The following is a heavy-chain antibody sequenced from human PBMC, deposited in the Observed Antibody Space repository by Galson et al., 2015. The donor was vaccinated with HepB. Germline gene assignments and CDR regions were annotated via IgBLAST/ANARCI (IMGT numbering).Heavy chain of an antibody. J-gene: IGHJ4*02. V-gene: IGHV4-34*01. CDR3: ARGPASVVYDYVWGSSRQPLYYLDS. CDR1: GGSFSDYY. CDR2: INHSGST. Sequence: SLTCAVYGGSFSDYYWSWIRQPPGKGLEWIGDINHSGSTNDNPSLKSRITISVDTSKNQFSLKLTSVTAADAAVYYCARGPASVVYDYVWGSSRQPLYYLDSWGQGTLLTVSS. D-gene: IGHD3-16*02.